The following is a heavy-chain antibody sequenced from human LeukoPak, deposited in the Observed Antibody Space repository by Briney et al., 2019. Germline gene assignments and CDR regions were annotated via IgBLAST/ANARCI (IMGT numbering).Heavy chain of an antibody. V-gene: IGHV3-48*02. Sequence: GGSLRLSCAASGFTFSDYNMNWVRQAPGKGLEWVSYISSSSSPIYYADSVKGRFTISRDNAKNSLYLQMNSLRDEDTAVYFCARYSSGYYPYYFDYWGQGTLVTVSA. CDR1: GFTFSDYN. J-gene: IGHJ4*02. D-gene: IGHD3-22*01. CDR3: ARYSSGYYPYYFDY. CDR2: ISSSSSPI.